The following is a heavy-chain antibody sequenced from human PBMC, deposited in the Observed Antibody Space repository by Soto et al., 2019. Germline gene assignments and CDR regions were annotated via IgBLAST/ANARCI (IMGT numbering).Heavy chain of an antibody. V-gene: IGHV4-34*01. Sequence: QVQLQQWGAGLLKPSETLSLTCAVYGGSFSGYYWSWIRQPPGKGLEWIGEINHSGSTNYNPSLNSRVTISVDTSKNQFSLQLSSVTAADTAVYCCARGDVQYYDFWSGYLKYYYYYYMDVWGKGTTVTVSS. D-gene: IGHD3-3*01. J-gene: IGHJ6*03. CDR1: GGSFSGYY. CDR3: ARGDVQYYDFWSGYLKYYYYYYMDV. CDR2: INHSGST.